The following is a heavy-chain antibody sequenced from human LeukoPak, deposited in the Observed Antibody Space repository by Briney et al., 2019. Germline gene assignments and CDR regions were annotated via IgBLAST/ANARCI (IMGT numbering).Heavy chain of an antibody. CDR3: ALANRSSWYFDY. J-gene: IGHJ4*02. D-gene: IGHD6-13*01. V-gene: IGHV4-34*01. Sequence: SETLSLTCAVYGGSFSGYYWSWIRQPPGKGLEWIGEINHSGSTNYNPPLKSRVTISVDTSKNQFSLKLSSVTAADTAVYYCALANRSSWYFDYWGQGTLVTVSS. CDR1: GGSFSGYY. CDR2: INHSGST.